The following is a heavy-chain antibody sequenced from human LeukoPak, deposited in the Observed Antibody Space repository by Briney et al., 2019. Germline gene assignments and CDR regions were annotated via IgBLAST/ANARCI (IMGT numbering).Heavy chain of an antibody. CDR1: GFTFSDYY. CDR3: ARDKIRYCSSTSCPVDY. CDR2: ISSSGSTI. V-gene: IGHV3-11*04. D-gene: IGHD2-2*01. Sequence: GGSLRLSCAASGFTFSDYYMSWIRQAPGKGLEWVSYISSSGSTIYYADSVKGRFTISRDNAKNSLYLQMNSLRAEDTAVYYCARDKIRYCSSTSCPVDYWGQGTLVTVSS. J-gene: IGHJ4*02.